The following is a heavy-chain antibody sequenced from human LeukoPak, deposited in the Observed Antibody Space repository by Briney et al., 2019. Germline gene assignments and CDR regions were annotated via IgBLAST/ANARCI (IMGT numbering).Heavy chain of an antibody. Sequence: SVKVSCKASGYTFTSYDISWVRQAPGQGLEWMGRIIPIFGTANYAQKFQGRVTITTDESTSTAYMELSSLRSEDTAVYYCARDTDGDYDGIDFAFDIWGQGTMVTVSS. CDR3: ARDTDGDYDGIDFAFDI. V-gene: IGHV1-69*05. J-gene: IGHJ3*02. D-gene: IGHD4-17*01. CDR2: IIPIFGTA. CDR1: GYTFTSYD.